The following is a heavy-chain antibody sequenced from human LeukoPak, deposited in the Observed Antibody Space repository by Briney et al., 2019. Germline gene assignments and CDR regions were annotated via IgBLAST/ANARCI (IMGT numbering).Heavy chain of an antibody. CDR1: GFTFSSYG. CDR3: AKDEDYYDSSGYYRGGYFDY. Sequence: PGRSLRLSCAASGFTFSSYGMHWVRQAPGKGLEWVAVISYDGSNKYYADSVKGRFTISRDNSKNTLYLQMNSLRAEDTAVYYCAKDEDYYDSSGYYRGGYFDYWGQGTLVTVSS. J-gene: IGHJ4*02. D-gene: IGHD3-22*01. CDR2: ISYDGSNK. V-gene: IGHV3-30*18.